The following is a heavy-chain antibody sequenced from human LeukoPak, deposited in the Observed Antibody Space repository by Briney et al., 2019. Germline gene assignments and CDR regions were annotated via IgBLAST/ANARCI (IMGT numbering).Heavy chain of an antibody. Sequence: GGSLRLSCAASGFTFSDYSMNWVRQAPGKGLEWVSYISRSSSTIYYADSVKGRFTISRDNAKNTLYLQMNSLRAEDTAVYYCAREWGMDVWGQGTTITVSS. CDR3: AREWGMDV. CDR1: GFTFSDYS. J-gene: IGHJ6*02. V-gene: IGHV3-48*04. CDR2: ISRSSSTI.